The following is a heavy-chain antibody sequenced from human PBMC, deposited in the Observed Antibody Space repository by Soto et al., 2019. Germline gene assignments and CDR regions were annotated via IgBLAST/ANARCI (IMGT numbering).Heavy chain of an antibody. CDR2: INPNSGTT. D-gene: IGHD3-10*01. J-gene: IGHJ6*02. CDR3: ARVPRGVYYGMDV. V-gene: IGHV1-2*04. Sequence: QVQLVQSGAEVKKPGASVKVACKASGDTFTDYYMHWVRQAPGQRLEWMGWINPNSGTTNYAQKFQGWVTMTRDTSITTVYMEVSRLRSDDTAVYYCARVPRGVYYGMDVWGQGTTVTVSS. CDR1: GDTFTDYY.